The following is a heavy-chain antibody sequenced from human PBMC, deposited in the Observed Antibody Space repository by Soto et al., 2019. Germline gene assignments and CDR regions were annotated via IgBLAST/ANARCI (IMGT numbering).Heavy chain of an antibody. D-gene: IGHD5-18*01. V-gene: IGHV1-46*01. CDR2: INPSGGST. CDR1: GYTFTIYY. CDR3: ARDVDTAMVWAFDI. J-gene: IGHJ3*02. Sequence: ASVKVACKASGYTFTIYYMHWVRKPPGQGLEWMGIINPSGGSTSYAQKFQGRVTMTRDTSTSTVYMELSSLRSEDTAVYYCARDVDTAMVWAFDIWGQGTMVTVSS.